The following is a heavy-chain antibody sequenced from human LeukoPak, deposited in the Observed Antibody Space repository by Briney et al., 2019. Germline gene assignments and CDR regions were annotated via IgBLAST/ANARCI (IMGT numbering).Heavy chain of an antibody. D-gene: IGHD3-10*01. Sequence: SVKVSCKASGGTFSSYTISWVRQAPGQGLEWMGGIIPIFGTPNYAQKFQGRVTITADESTSTAYMELSSLRSEDTAVYYCAGDLRDGSGSYPLNLEHWGQGTLVTVSS. CDR2: IIPIFGTP. CDR1: GGTFSSYT. J-gene: IGHJ4*02. CDR3: AGDLRDGSGSYPLNLEH. V-gene: IGHV1-69*13.